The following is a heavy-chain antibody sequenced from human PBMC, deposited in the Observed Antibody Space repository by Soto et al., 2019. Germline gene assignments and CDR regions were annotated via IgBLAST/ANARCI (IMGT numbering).Heavy chain of an antibody. J-gene: IGHJ4*02. CDR3: VRRGVGSPGDY. CDR2: INSSSSTI. Sequence: DVQLVESGGGLVRPGGSLRLSCAASGFTFNIYSMNWVRQAPGKGLVWVSYINSSSSTIFYADSVKGRFTISRDNAKNSLYLKMSSRRADAAVVYYCVRRGVGSPGDYWGQGTLVTVSS. D-gene: IGHD3-10*01. CDR1: GFTFNIYS. V-gene: IGHV3-48*01.